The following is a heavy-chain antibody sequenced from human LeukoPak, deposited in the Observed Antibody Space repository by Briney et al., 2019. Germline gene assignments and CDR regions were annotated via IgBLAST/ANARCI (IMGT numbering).Heavy chain of an antibody. CDR2: INAGNGNT. CDR3: ARQDSSWGFIDY. CDR1: GYTLTSYA. J-gene: IGHJ4*02. D-gene: IGHD6-13*01. V-gene: IGHV1-3*01. Sequence: ASVKVFCKASGYTLTSYAMHWVRQAPGQRLEWMGWINAGNGNTKYSQKFQGRVTITRDTSASTAYMELSSLRSEDTAVYYCARQDSSWGFIDYWGQGTLVTVSS.